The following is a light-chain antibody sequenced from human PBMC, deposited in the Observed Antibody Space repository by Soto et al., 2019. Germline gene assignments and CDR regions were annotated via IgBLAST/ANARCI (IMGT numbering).Light chain of an antibody. Sequence: AIRMTQSPSSFSASTGDRVTITCRASQGISSYLAWYQQKPGKAPKLLIYAASTLQSGVPARFSGSGSGTDFTLAIGCLQSEDFATYYCQQYYSYPLTFGGGTKVEIK. CDR3: QQYYSYPLT. CDR2: AAS. J-gene: IGKJ4*01. CDR1: QGISSY. V-gene: IGKV1-8*01.